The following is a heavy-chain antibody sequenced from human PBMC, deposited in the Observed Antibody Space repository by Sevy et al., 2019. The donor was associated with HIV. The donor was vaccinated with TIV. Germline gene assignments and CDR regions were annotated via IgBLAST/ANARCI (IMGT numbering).Heavy chain of an antibody. D-gene: IGHD3-10*01. V-gene: IGHV1-18*01. CDR1: GYTFTSYG. CDR3: ARDLEAYYGSRSYYNDGYYYGMDV. CDR2: ISAYNGNT. Sequence: ASVKVSCKASGYTFTSYGISWVRQAPGQGLEWMGWISAYNGNTNYAQKLQGRVTMTTDTSTSTAYMELRSLRSDDTAVYYCARDLEAYYGSRSYYNDGYYYGMDVWGQGTTVTVSS. J-gene: IGHJ6*02.